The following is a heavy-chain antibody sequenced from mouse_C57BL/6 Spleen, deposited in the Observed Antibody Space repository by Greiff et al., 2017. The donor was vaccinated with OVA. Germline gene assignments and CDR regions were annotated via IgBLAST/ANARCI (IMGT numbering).Heavy chain of an antibody. J-gene: IGHJ3*01. D-gene: IGHD4-1*01. CDR3: ARNWDGAY. Sequence: EVQLVESGRGLVQPGGSLTLSCAASGFTFTDYYMSWVRQPPGKALEWLGFIRNKANGYTTEYSASVKGRFTISRDNSQSILYLQMNALGAEDSATYYCARNWDGAYWGQGTLVTVSA. V-gene: IGHV7-3*01. CDR2: IRNKANGYTT. CDR1: GFTFTDYY.